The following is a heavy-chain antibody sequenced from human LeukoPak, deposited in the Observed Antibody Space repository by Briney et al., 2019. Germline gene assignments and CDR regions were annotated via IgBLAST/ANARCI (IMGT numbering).Heavy chain of an antibody. Sequence: ASVKVSCKASGYTFTDYYMHWVRQAPGQGLEWIGWISPDSGRTGFAQKFQGRVTMTRDTSISTAYMELSRLISDDTAVYYCARDREIAGYDYVWGSYRPGGFDYWGQGTLVTVSS. CDR2: ISPDSGRT. D-gene: IGHD3-16*02. CDR1: GYTFTDYY. V-gene: IGHV1-2*02. CDR3: ARDREIAGYDYVWGSYRPGGFDY. J-gene: IGHJ4*02.